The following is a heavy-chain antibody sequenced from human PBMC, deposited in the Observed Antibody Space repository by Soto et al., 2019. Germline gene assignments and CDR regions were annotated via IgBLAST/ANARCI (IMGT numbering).Heavy chain of an antibody. J-gene: IGHJ4*02. D-gene: IGHD3-9*01. V-gene: IGHV3-30*18. Sequence: GGSLRLSCAASGFTFSSYGMHWVRQAPGKGLEWVAVISYDGSNKYYADSVKGRFTISRDNSKNTLYLQMNSLRAEDTAVYYCAKGLWRRGGLVINQPFDYWGQGTLVTVSS. CDR3: AKGLWRRGGLVINQPFDY. CDR1: GFTFSSYG. CDR2: ISYDGSNK.